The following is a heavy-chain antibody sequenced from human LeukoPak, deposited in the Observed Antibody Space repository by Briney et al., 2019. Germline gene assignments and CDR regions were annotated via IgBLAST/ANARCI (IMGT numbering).Heavy chain of an antibody. V-gene: IGHV3-30-3*01. CDR2: ISYDGSNK. CDR1: GFTFSSYA. CDR3: ARGWELLYWYGMDV. Sequence: PGGSLRLSCAASGFTFSSYAMHWVRQAPGKGLEWVAVISYDGSNKYYADSVKGRFTISRDNSKNTLYLQMNSLRAEDTAVYYCARGWELLYWYGMDVWGQGTTVTVSS. J-gene: IGHJ6*02. D-gene: IGHD1-26*01.